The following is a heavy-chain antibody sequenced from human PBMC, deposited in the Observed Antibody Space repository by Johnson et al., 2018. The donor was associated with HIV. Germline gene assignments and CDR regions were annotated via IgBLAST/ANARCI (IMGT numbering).Heavy chain of an antibody. V-gene: IGHV3-30*02. J-gene: IGHJ3*02. CDR2: IRYDGSNK. Sequence: QVPLVESGGGVVQPGRSLILSCAASGFTSSRYGIHWVRQAPGQGLERVSFIRYDGSNKYYADSVKGRFTISRDNSKNTLCLQMNSLRIEDTAVYYCAVLTTGGLRVGNFDIWGQGTMVTVSS. CDR3: AVLTTGGLRVGNFDI. D-gene: IGHD1-1*01. CDR1: GFTSSRYG.